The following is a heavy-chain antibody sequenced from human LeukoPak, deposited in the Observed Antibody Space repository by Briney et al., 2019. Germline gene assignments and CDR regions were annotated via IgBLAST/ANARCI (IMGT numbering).Heavy chain of an antibody. D-gene: IGHD5-12*01. CDR3: GSFPSGVSYEFDY. J-gene: IGHJ4*02. CDR1: GGSISSSSYY. V-gene: IGHV4-39*01. Sequence: SETLSLTCTVSGGSISSSSYYWGWIRQPPGKGLEWIGSIYYSGSTYYNPSLKSRVTISVATSKTQFSLKLSPGTAADTAVYYCGSFPSGVSYEFDYWGQGTLVTVSS. CDR2: IYYSGST.